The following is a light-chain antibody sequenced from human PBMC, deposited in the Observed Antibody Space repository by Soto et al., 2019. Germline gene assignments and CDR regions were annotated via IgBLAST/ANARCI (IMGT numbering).Light chain of an antibody. CDR3: SSYTSSSTLVV. J-gene: IGLJ2*01. CDR1: SSDTAGYNY. CDR2: EVS. Sequence: QSALTQPASVSGSPGQSITISCTGTSSDTAGYNYVSWYQQHPGKAPKLMIYEVSNRPSGVSNRFSGSQSGNTASLTISGLQAEDEANYYCSSYTSSSTLVVFGGGTKLTVL. V-gene: IGLV2-14*01.